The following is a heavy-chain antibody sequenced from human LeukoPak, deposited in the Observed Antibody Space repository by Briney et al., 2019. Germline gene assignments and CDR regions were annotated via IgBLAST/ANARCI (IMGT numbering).Heavy chain of an antibody. Sequence: GGSLRLSCAASGFTFSSYGMHWVRQAPGKGLEWVAVISYDGNHQYYTDSVKGRFTISRDNSNHTVHLQMDSLRGEDTAFYYCARSDYGGYYDMFDFWGQGTLVIVSS. J-gene: IGHJ4*02. CDR2: ISYDGNHQ. CDR3: ARSDYGGYYDMFDF. CDR1: GFTFSSYG. D-gene: IGHD4-23*01. V-gene: IGHV3-30*19.